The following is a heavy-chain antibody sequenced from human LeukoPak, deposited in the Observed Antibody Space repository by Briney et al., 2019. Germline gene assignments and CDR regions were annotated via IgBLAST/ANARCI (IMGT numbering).Heavy chain of an antibody. D-gene: IGHD5-12*01. J-gene: IGHJ5*02. CDR1: GFTLDDHA. Sequence: GGSLRLSCAASGFTLDDHAMHWVRQAPGKGLEWVSGISWNSAYIGYADSVKGRFTISRDNAKNSLYLQMNSLRAEDTAVYYCARDGYTSGWFDPWGQGTLVTVSS. CDR3: ARDGYTSGWFDP. CDR2: ISWNSAYI. V-gene: IGHV3-9*01.